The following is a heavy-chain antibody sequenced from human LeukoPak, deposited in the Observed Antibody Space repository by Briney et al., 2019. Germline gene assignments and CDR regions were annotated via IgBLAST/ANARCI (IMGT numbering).Heavy chain of an antibody. D-gene: IGHD4-17*01. CDR1: GFTFSSYS. J-gene: IGHJ3*02. CDR2: ISSSSSYI. Sequence: GSLRLSCAASGFTFSSYSMNWVRQAPGKGLEWVSSISSSSSYICYADSVKGRFTISRDNAKNSLYLQMNSLRAEDTAVYYCAGINDYGDPTGAFDIWGQGTMVTVSS. CDR3: AGINDYGDPTGAFDI. V-gene: IGHV3-21*01.